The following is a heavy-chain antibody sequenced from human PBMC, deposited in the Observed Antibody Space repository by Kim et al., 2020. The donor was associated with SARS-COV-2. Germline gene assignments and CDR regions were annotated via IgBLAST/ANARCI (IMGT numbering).Heavy chain of an antibody. V-gene: IGHV4-39*01. Sequence: SETLSLTCTVSGCSISSSHYYWGWIRQPPGKGLEWIGSIFYSGTTYYNPSLKSRVTISLDTSKNQFSLKLSSVTAADTAVYYCARHPAMATVTFDYWGQGTLVTVSS. D-gene: IGHD4-17*01. CDR3: ARHPAMATVTFDY. CDR2: IFYSGTT. J-gene: IGHJ4*02. CDR1: GCSISSSHYY.